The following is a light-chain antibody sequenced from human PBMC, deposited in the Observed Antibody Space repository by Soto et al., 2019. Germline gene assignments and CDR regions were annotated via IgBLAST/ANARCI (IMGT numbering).Light chain of an antibody. J-gene: IGKJ1*01. CDR3: QQSYSTPRT. CDR2: KAS. V-gene: IGKV1-5*03. Sequence: IHVSQSPSTLSASEGDRVTITCRASQSISYWLALYQQKPGKAPNLLIYKASNLESGVPSRFSGSGSGTDFTLTISSLQPEDFATYYCQQSYSTPRTFGQGTKVDI. CDR1: QSISYW.